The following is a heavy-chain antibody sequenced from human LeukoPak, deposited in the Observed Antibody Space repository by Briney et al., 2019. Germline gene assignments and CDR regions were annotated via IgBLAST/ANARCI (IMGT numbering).Heavy chain of an antibody. CDR3: ARQPGDSYADFDY. CDR2: IYYSGST. Sequence: PSQTLSLTCTVSGGSISSGGYYWSWIRQHPGKGLEWIGYIYYSGSTYYNPSLKSRVTISVDTSKNQFSLKLSSVTAADTAVYYCARQPGDSYADFDYWGQGTLVTVSS. CDR1: GGSISSGGYY. D-gene: IGHD2-21*02. V-gene: IGHV4-31*03. J-gene: IGHJ4*02.